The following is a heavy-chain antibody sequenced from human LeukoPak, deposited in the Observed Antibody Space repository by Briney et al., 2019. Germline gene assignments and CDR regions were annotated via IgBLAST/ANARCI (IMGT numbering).Heavy chain of an antibody. D-gene: IGHD6-19*01. Sequence: PGGSLRLSCSASGFTFSSYAMHWVRQAPGKGLEYVSAISSNGGSTYYADSVKGRFTISRDNSKNTLYLQMSSLRAEDTAVYYCVKGDLRGKQWLVPRAFDIWGQGTMVTVSS. V-gene: IGHV3-64D*09. CDR3: VKGDLRGKQWLVPRAFDI. CDR2: ISSNGGST. J-gene: IGHJ3*02. CDR1: GFTFSSYA.